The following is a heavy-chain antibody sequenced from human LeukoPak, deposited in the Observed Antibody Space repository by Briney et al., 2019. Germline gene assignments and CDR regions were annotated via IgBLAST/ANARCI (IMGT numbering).Heavy chain of an antibody. Sequence: KTGGSLRLSCAASGFTFTDYYMSWLRQAPGKGLEWVSHISTSGSTIYYADSVKGRFTVSRDNAKNSLYLQMNSLRVEDTALYYCAKAGCSSTTCYDNCWGQGTLVTVSS. CDR1: GFTFTDYY. D-gene: IGHD2-2*01. CDR3: AKAGCSSTTCYDNC. CDR2: ISTSGSTI. J-gene: IGHJ4*02. V-gene: IGHV3-11*01.